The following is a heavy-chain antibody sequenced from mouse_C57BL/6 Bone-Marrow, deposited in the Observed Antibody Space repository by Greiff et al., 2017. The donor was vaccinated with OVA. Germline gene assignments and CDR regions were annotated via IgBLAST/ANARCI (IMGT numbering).Heavy chain of an antibody. CDR1: GFTFKDYY. D-gene: IGHD2-1*01. V-gene: IGHV14-4*01. CDR2: LDPENGDT. J-gene: IGHJ2*01. CDR3: TSYGNFDD. Sequence: VQLQQSGAELVRPGASVKLSCTASGFTFKDYYMHWVKQRPEQGLEWIGWLDPENGDTEYAAKFKGKATITADTSSHTAYLQLSSLTSVDTAVYYCTSYGNFDDWGQGTTLTVSS.